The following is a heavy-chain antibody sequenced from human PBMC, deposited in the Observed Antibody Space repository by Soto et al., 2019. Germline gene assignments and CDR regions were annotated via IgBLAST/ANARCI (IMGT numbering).Heavy chain of an antibody. J-gene: IGHJ6*02. CDR2: IWYDGSHK. V-gene: IGHV3-33*01. CDR1: GFTFSSYG. CDR3: ARDVQLGPCLYGMDV. Sequence: QVQLVESGGGVVQPGRSLRLSCAASGFTFSSYGMHWVRQAPGKGLEWVALIWYDGSHKYYADSVKGRFTISRDNSENTLYLQTNSLRAEVTAVYYCARDVQLGPCLYGMDVWGQGTAVTVSS. D-gene: IGHD6-6*01.